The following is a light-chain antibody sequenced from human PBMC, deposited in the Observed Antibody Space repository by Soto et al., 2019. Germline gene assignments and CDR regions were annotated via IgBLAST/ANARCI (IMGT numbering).Light chain of an antibody. Sequence: PGERATLSCRASQRVGSSLGWYQQKPGQAPRLLIYDASKRATGIPARFSGSGSGTDFTLTISSLEPEDFAVYYCQQRSNWPPEVTFGPGTKVDIK. V-gene: IGKV3-11*01. J-gene: IGKJ3*01. CDR1: QRVGSS. CDR3: QQRSNWPPEVT. CDR2: DAS.